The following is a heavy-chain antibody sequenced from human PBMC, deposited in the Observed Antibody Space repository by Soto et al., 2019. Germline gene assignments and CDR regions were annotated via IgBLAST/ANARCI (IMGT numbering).Heavy chain of an antibody. CDR2: ISGSGGST. J-gene: IGHJ4*02. V-gene: IGHV3-23*01. Sequence: SLRLSCAASGFTFSSYAMSWVRQAPGKGLEWVSAISGSGGSTYYADSVKGRFTISRDNSKNTLYLQMNSLRAEDTAVYYCAKAKGSGSYSPPAPGYWGQGTLVTVSS. CDR3: AKAKGSGSYSPPAPGY. CDR1: GFTFSSYA. D-gene: IGHD3-10*01.